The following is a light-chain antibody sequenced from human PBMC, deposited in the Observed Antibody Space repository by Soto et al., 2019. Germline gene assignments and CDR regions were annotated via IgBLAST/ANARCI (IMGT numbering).Light chain of an antibody. CDR3: QSYDISLSVSVV. Sequence: QLVLTQPPSVPGAPGQRVTISCTGSSSNIGAGYDVQWYQQLPGAAPRLLIFGNTNRPSGVPDRFSGSRSGTSASLAISGLQAEDEADYYCQSYDISLSVSVVFGGGTQLTVL. V-gene: IGLV1-40*01. CDR1: SSNIGAGYD. CDR2: GNT. J-gene: IGLJ2*01.